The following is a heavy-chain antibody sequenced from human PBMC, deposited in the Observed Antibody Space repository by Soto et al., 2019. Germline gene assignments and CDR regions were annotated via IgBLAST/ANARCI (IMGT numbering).Heavy chain of an antibody. J-gene: IGHJ4*02. CDR3: AKGSSSWYSDVYYFDY. CDR1: GFTFSSYA. Sequence: GGSLRLSCAASGFTFSSYAMSWVRQAPGKGLEWVSAISGSGGSTYYADSVKGRFTISRDNSKNTPYLQMNSLRAEDTAVYYCAKGSSSWYSDVYYFDYWGQGTLVTVSS. CDR2: ISGSGGST. V-gene: IGHV3-23*01. D-gene: IGHD6-13*01.